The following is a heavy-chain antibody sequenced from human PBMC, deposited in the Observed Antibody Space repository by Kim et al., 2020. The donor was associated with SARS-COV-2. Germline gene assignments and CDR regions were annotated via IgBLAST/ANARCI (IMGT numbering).Heavy chain of an antibody. Sequence: GGSLRLSCAASGFTFSSYNMGWVRQAAGKGLEWVSILSKSGNIYYADSVKGRFIISRDNSKNTLYLEMNSLRAEDTAVYYCAKADSSNYLRNGVDVWGQGTTVTVSS. D-gene: IGHD3-22*01. J-gene: IGHJ6*02. CDR1: GFTFSSYN. CDR2: LSKSGNI. V-gene: IGHV3-23*01. CDR3: AKADSSNYLRNGVDV.